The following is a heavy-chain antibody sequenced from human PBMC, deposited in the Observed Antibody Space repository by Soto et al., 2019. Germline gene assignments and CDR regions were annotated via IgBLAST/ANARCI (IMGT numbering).Heavy chain of an antibody. CDR3: ATELGENPASPFDA. CDR2: SIPIFGTA. CDR1: GGTFNNYP. V-gene: IGHV1-69*01. Sequence: QVQLVQSGAEVKKPGSSVKVSCKASGGTFNNYPITWVRQAPGEGLEWMGGSIPIFGTANYAQKFQGRVTISVDESTSTAYMELSSLRSEDTAVYYCATELGENPASPFDAWGQGTLVTVSS. J-gene: IGHJ4*02. D-gene: IGHD3-10*01.